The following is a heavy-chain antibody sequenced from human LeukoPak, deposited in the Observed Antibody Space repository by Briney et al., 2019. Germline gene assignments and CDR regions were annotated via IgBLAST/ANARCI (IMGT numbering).Heavy chain of an antibody. V-gene: IGHV1-69*04. CDR3: ARHLTGYYNFDY. CDR2: IIPILGIA. Sequence: EASVKVSCKASGGTFSSYAISWVRQAPGQGLEWMGRIIPILGIANYAQKFQGRVTITADKSTSTAYMELSSLRSEDTAVYYCARHLTGYYNFDYWGQGTLVTVSS. CDR1: GGTFSSYA. J-gene: IGHJ4*02. D-gene: IGHD3-9*01.